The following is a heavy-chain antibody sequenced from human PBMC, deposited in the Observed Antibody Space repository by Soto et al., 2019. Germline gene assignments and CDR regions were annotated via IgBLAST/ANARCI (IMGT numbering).Heavy chain of an antibody. CDR2: ISAYNGNT. CDR3: AREIVVVPAAIPYYYYMDV. V-gene: IGHV1-18*01. J-gene: IGHJ6*03. CDR1: GYTFTSYG. D-gene: IGHD2-2*01. Sequence: QVQLVQSGAAVKKPGASVKVSCKASGYTFTSYGISWVRQAPGQGLEWMGGISAYNGNTNYAQKLQGRVTMTTDTSTSTAYMELRSLRSDDTAVYYCAREIVVVPAAIPYYYYMDVWGKGTTVTVSS.